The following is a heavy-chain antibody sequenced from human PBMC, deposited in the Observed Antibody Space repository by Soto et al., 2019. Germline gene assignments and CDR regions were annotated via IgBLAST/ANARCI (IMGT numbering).Heavy chain of an antibody. CDR2: ISSSSYI. Sequence: GGSLRLSCAASGFTFSSYSMNWVRQAPGKGLEWVLSISSSSYIYYADSVKGRFTISRDNAKNSLYLQMNSLRAEDTAVYYCARTMIETIDAFDIWGQGTMVTVSS. D-gene: IGHD3-22*01. CDR1: GFTFSSYS. V-gene: IGHV3-21*01. CDR3: ARTMIETIDAFDI. J-gene: IGHJ3*02.